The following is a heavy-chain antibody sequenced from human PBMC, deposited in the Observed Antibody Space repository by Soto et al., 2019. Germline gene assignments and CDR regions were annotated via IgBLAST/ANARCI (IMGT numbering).Heavy chain of an antibody. CDR3: VSVINC. CDR1: GFTVSNVW. Sequence: EVQLVESGGGLVKPGGSLRLSCVASGFTVSNVWMNWVRQAPGKGLEWVGRIKSKRNGGTINYAAPVGNRFTISRDDSLNTLYLQMHSLKTEDTAVYYCVSVINCWGQGTLVTVSS. J-gene: IGHJ4*02. V-gene: IGHV3-15*01. D-gene: IGHD4-4*01. CDR2: IKSKRNGGTI.